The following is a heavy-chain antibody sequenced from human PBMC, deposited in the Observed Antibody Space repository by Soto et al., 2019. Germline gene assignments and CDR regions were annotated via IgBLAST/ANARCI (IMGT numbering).Heavy chain of an antibody. V-gene: IGHV1-46*03. CDR3: ARDHRYYYDSSGPIDY. CDR1: GYTFTSYY. Sequence: ASVKVSCKASGYTFTSYYMHWVRQAPGQGLEWMGIINPSGGSTSYAQKFQGRVTMTRDTSTSTVYMELSSLRSEDTAVYYCARDHRYYYDSSGPIDYWGQGTLVTVSS. CDR2: INPSGGST. D-gene: IGHD3-22*01. J-gene: IGHJ4*02.